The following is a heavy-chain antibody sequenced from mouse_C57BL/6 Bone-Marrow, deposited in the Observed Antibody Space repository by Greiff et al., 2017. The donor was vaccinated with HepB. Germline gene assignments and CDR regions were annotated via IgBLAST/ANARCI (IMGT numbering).Heavy chain of an antibody. CDR2: ISNGGGST. CDR1: GFTFSDYY. Sequence: EVKLVESGGGLVQPGGSLKLSCAASGFTFSDYYMYWVRQTPEKRLEWVAYISNGGGSTYYPDTVKGRFTISRDNAKNTLYLQMSRLKSEDTAMYYCARHNCYAMDYWGQGTSVTVSS. D-gene: IGHD4-1*01. CDR3: ARHNCYAMDY. V-gene: IGHV5-12*01. J-gene: IGHJ4*01.